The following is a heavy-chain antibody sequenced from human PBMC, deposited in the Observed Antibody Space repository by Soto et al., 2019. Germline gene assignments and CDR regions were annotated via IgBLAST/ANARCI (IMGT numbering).Heavy chain of an antibody. Sequence: PGGSLRLSCAASGFTFSSYAMSWVRQAPGKGLEWVSAIRHSGGSKYYADSVKGRFTISRDNAKNSLYLQMNSLRAEDTAVYYCASGNYGDPGKPYYYYYYMDVWGKGTTVTVSS. V-gene: IGHV3-23*01. CDR3: ASGNYGDPGKPYYYYYYMDV. CDR1: GFTFSSYA. CDR2: IRHSGGSK. D-gene: IGHD4-17*01. J-gene: IGHJ6*03.